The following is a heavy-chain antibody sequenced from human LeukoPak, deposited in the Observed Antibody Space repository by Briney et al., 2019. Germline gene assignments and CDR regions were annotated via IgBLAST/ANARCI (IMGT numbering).Heavy chain of an antibody. V-gene: IGHV4-30-4*01. CDR3: ARGNSGWFDP. Sequence: SETLSLTCTVSGGSISSGDYYWSWIRQPPGKGLEWIGYIYYSGSTYYNPSLKSRVTISVDTSKNQFSLKLSSVTAADAAVYYCARGNSGWFDPWGQGTLVTVSS. J-gene: IGHJ5*02. CDR1: GGSISSGDYY. D-gene: IGHD2/OR15-2a*01. CDR2: IYYSGST.